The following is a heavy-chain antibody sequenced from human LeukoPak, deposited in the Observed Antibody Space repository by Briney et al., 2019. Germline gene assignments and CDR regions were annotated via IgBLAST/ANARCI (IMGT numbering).Heavy chain of an antibody. CDR2: ISSSSSYT. CDR1: GFTFSDYY. CDR3: ARETRGTVGSY. D-gene: IGHD4-23*01. V-gene: IGHV3-11*05. J-gene: IGHJ4*02. Sequence: TGGSLRLSCAASGFTFSDYYMSWIRQAPGKGLEWVSYISSSSSYTDYADSVKGRFTISRDNAENSLYLQMNSLRAEDTAVYYCARETRGTVGSYWGRGTLVTVSS.